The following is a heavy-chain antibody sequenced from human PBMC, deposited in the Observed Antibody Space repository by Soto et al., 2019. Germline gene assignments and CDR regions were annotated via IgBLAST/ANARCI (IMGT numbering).Heavy chain of an antibody. CDR3: ARLDIVTTNWFDP. J-gene: IGHJ5*02. D-gene: IGHD5-12*01. CDR2: INHGGST. V-gene: IGHV4-34*01. CDR1: GESFIGYY. Sequence: QVHLQQWGAGLLKPSETLSLTCAVYGESFIGYYWTWIRQSPGKGLEWIGEINHGGSTNYNPSLMSRDTILIVTSKSLFSLKLSSVTPPDISVDYCARLDIVTTNWFDPCGQGTLVT.